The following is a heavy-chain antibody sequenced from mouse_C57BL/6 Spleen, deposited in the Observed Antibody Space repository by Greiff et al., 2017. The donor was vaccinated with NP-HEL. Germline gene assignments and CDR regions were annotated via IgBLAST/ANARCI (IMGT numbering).Heavy chain of an antibody. CDR1: GFTFSSYA. J-gene: IGHJ2*01. Sequence: EVKVEESGGGLVKPGGSLKLSCAASGFTFSSYAMSWVRQTPEKRLEWVATISDGGSYTYYPDNVKGRFTISRDNAKNNLYLQMSHLKSEDTAMYYCAREEDYGKRFDYWGQGTTLTVSS. V-gene: IGHV5-4*01. CDR3: AREEDYGKRFDY. CDR2: ISDGGSYT. D-gene: IGHD2-1*01.